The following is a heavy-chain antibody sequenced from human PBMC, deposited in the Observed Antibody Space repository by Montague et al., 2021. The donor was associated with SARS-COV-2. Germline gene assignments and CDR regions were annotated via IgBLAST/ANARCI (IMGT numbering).Heavy chain of an antibody. V-gene: IGHV4-39*01. J-gene: IGHJ3*02. D-gene: IGHD6-19*01. CDR1: GGSISSSSYY. Sequence: SETLSLTCTVSGGSISSSSYYWGWIRQPPGKGLEWIGSIYYSGGTYYNPSLKSRVTISVDTSKNQFSLKLSSVTAADTAVYYCARQENSSGWFKPDAFGIWGQGTMVTVSS. CDR3: ARQENSSGWFKPDAFGI. CDR2: IYYSGGT.